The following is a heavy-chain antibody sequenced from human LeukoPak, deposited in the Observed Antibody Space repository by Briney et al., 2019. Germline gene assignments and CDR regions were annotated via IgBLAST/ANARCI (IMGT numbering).Heavy chain of an antibody. CDR1: GYTFTGYY. Sequence: ASVKVSCKASGYTFTGYYMHWVRQATGQGLEWMGWMNPNSGNTGYAQKFQGRVTMTRNTSISTAYMELSSLRSEDTAVYYCARGRYSSGWYYFDYWGQGTLVTVSS. CDR2: MNPNSGNT. CDR3: ARGRYSSGWYYFDY. D-gene: IGHD6-19*01. J-gene: IGHJ4*02. V-gene: IGHV1-8*02.